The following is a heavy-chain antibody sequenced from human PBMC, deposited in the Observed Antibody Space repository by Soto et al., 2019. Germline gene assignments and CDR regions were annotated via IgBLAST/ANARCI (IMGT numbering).Heavy chain of an antibody. CDR3: ARDAYDYVWESYRSFDY. Sequence: TLSLTCTVSGGSISSYYWSWIRQPPGKGLEWIGYIYYSGSTNYNPSLKSRVTISVDTSKNQFSLKLSSVTAADTAVYYCARDAYDYVWESYRSFDYWGQGTLVTVSS. CDR2: IYYSGST. CDR1: GGSISSYY. D-gene: IGHD3-16*02. V-gene: IGHV4-59*01. J-gene: IGHJ4*02.